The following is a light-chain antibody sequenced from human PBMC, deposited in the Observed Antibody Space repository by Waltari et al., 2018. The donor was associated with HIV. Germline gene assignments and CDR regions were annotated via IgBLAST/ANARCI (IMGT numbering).Light chain of an antibody. Sequence: IVMTQSPDSLAVSLGERVTINCKSSQSALYSSNNKNNVACYPQKPGQPPKLLIYWASTRESSVPDRFSGSGSETDFTLTISSLQAEDVAVYYCQQYYSTPSFGGGTKVESK. CDR3: QQYYSTPS. V-gene: IGKV4-1*01. CDR1: QSALYSSNNKNN. J-gene: IGKJ4*01. CDR2: WAS.